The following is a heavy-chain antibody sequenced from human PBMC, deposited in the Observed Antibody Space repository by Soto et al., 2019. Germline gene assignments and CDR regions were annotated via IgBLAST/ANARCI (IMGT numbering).Heavy chain of an antibody. CDR3: ARIGGWQQLDLDFDY. CDR2: IWYDGSNK. V-gene: IGHV3-33*01. D-gene: IGHD6-13*01. J-gene: IGHJ4*02. Sequence: VQLVESGGGVVQPGRSLRLSCAASGFTFSSYGMHWVRQAPGKGLEWVAVIWYDGSNKYYADSVKGRFTISRDNSKNTLYLQMNSLRAEDTAVYYCARIGGWQQLDLDFDYWGQGTLVTVSS. CDR1: GFTFSSYG.